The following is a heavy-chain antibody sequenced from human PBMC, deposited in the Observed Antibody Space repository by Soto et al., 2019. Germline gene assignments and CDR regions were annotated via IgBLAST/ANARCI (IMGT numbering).Heavy chain of an antibody. V-gene: IGHV1-8*01. CDR1: GHSFTNND. CDR3: ARMATFGSLNWFDP. D-gene: IGHD3-16*01. Sequence: QVQLVQSGAEVREPGASVKVSCKASGHSFTNNDVTWVRQATGQGLEWMGWMNPGSGDTGYAQKFQGRVTMTRDISIATAYMELSSLRSDDTAIYYCARMATFGSLNWFDPWGQGTLVTVSS. J-gene: IGHJ5*02. CDR2: MNPGSGDT.